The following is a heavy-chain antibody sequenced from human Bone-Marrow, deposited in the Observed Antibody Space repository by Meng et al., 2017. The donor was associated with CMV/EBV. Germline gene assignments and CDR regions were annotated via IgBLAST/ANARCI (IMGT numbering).Heavy chain of an antibody. Sequence: SIRSGDYYCSWIRQPPGKGLEWIGYIYYSGSTYYNPSLKSRVTISVDTSKNQFSLKLSSVTAADTAVYYCAREPEREDDYSNYAGGYWGQGTLVTVSS. CDR3: AREPEREDDYSNYAGGY. CDR2: IYYSGST. V-gene: IGHV4-30-4*08. D-gene: IGHD4-11*01. CDR1: SIRSGDYY. J-gene: IGHJ4*02.